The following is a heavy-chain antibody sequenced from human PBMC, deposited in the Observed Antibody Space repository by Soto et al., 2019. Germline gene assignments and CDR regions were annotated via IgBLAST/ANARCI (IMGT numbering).Heavy chain of an antibody. CDR3: ARSFRFSSTSGDGYYFDY. CDR1: GFTFSSYG. J-gene: IGHJ4*02. D-gene: IGHD2-2*01. CDR2: IWYDGSNK. V-gene: IGHV3-33*01. Sequence: GGSLRLSCAASGFTFSSYGMHWVRQAPGKGLEWVAVIWYDGSNKYYADSVKGRFTISRDNSKNTLYLQMNSLRAEDTAVYYCARSFRFSSTSGDGYYFDYWGQGTLVTVSS.